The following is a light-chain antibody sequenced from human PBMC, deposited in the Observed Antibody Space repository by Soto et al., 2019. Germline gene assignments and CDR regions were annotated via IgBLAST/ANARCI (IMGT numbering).Light chain of an antibody. CDR1: QSVSSSY. J-gene: IGKJ4*01. CDR3: QQYGTSPELT. CDR2: GAS. V-gene: IGKV3-20*01. Sequence: EIGLTQSPGTLSLSPGESATLSCRASQSVSSSYLAWYQQKPGQAPRLLIYGASSRATGIPDRFSGSGSGTDFTLTISGLEPEDFAVYYCQQYGTSPELTFGGGTKVEIE.